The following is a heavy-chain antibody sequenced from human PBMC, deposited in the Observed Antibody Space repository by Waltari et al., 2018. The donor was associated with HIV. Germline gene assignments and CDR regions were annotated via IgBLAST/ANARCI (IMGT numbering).Heavy chain of an antibody. CDR3: AKDDSTGSSGYYPFHY. CDR2: SSGSGCST. J-gene: IGHJ4*02. D-gene: IGHD3-22*01. V-gene: IGHV3-23*04. CDR1: GFTFTNYA. Sequence: EVQLVESGGGLVQPGGSLRLSCAASGFTFTNYAMNWVRQAPGKGLGWVSASSGSGCSTYYADSVKGRFTISRDNAKNTLYLQMNSLRAEDTAVYYCAKDDSTGSSGYYPFHYWGQGTLITVSS.